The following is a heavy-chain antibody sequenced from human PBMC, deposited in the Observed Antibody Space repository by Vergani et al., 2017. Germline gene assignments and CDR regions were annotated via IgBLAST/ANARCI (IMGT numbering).Heavy chain of an antibody. CDR1: GFTFSSYA. CDR2: ISGSGGST. Sequence: EVQLLESGGGLVQPGGSLRLSCAASGFTFSSYAISWVRQAPGKGLEWVSAISGSGGSTYYADSVKGRFTISRDNSKNTLYLQMNSLRAEDTAVYYCAKSLMITFGGVIDLDDAFDIWGQGTMVTVSS. V-gene: IGHV3-23*01. CDR3: AKSLMITFGGVIDLDDAFDI. D-gene: IGHD3-16*02. J-gene: IGHJ3*02.